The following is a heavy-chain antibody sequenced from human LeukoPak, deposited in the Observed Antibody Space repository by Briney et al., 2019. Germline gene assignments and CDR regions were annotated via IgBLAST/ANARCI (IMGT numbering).Heavy chain of an antibody. CDR1: GGSFSGYY. D-gene: IGHD3-10*01. CDR3: ARGLTGSRRYFDS. CDR2: INHSGNT. Sequence: SETPSLTCAVYGGSFSGYYWSWIRQPPGKGLEWIGEINHSGNTNYNPSLKSRVTISVDTSKNQFSLKLSSVTAADTAVYYCARGLTGSRRYFDSWGQGTLVTVSS. J-gene: IGHJ4*02. V-gene: IGHV4-34*01.